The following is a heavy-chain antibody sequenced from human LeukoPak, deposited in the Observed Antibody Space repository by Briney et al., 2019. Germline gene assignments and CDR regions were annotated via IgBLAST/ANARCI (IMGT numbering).Heavy chain of an antibody. CDR3: AKDITPHDYSNHFYYGMDV. V-gene: IGHV3-9*01. Sequence: PGRSLRLSCAASGFTFDDYAMHWVRQAPGKGLDWAAGISWNSGSIGYAGSVKGRFTISTNNAKNSLYLQMNSLRAEDTALYYCAKDITPHDYSNHFYYGMDVWGQGTTVTVSS. CDR1: GFTFDDYA. D-gene: IGHD4-11*01. J-gene: IGHJ6*02. CDR2: ISWNSGSI.